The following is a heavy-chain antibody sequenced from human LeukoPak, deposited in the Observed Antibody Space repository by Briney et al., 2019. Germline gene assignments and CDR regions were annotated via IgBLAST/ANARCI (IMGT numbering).Heavy chain of an antibody. V-gene: IGHV4-31*03. CDR1: GGSISSGGYY. CDR2: IYYSGST. J-gene: IGHJ6*02. D-gene: IGHD2-2*01. CDR3: ARAVPAAADYYYGMDV. Sequence: PSETLSLTCTVSGGSISSGGYYWSWIRQHPGTGLEWIGYIYYSGSTYYNPSLKSRVTISVDTSKNQFSLKLSSVTAADTAVYYCARAVPAAADYYYGMDVWGQGTTVTVSS.